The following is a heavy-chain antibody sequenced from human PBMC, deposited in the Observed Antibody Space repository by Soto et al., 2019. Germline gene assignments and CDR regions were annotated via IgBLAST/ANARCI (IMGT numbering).Heavy chain of an antibody. CDR3: ARDNGDGTFDF. CDR2: INAGYGNT. CDR1: GYTFSSYA. J-gene: IGHJ4*02. V-gene: IGHV1-3*01. Sequence: QVHLVQSGAEVRKPGASVKVSCKASGYTFSSYAMHWVRQAPGQRLEWMGWINAGYGNTKSSQKFQDRVTISRDTSASTAYMEMTSLRSEDTAVYYCARDNGDGTFDFWGQGTMVTVSS. D-gene: IGHD1-1*01.